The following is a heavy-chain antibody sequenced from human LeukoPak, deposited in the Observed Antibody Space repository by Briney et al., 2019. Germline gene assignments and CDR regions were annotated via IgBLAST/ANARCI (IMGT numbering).Heavy chain of an antibody. J-gene: IGHJ5*02. D-gene: IGHD2-2*01. CDR3: ARQAHQGYCSSTSCLNWFDP. V-gene: IGHV3-66*04. CDR2: IYSGGST. Sequence: GGSLRLSCAASGFTVSSNYMSWVRQAPGKGLEWVSVIYSGGSTYYADSVKGRFTISRDNSKNTLYLQMNSLRAEDTAVYYCARQAHQGYCSSTSCLNWFDPWGQGTLVTVSS. CDR1: GFTVSSNY.